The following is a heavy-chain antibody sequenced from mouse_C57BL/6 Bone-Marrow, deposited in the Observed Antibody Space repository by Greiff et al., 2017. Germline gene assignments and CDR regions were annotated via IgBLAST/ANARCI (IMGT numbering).Heavy chain of an antibody. V-gene: IGHV1-5*01. CDR1: GFTFTSYW. Sequence: VHVKQSGTVLARPGASVKMSCKTSGFTFTSYWMHWVNQRPGQGLEWIGAICPGNSATSYNQKFKGQANLTAVTSASTAYMALSRLPNEDSAVYDCTRNWDRFAYWGQGTLVTVSA. D-gene: IGHD4-1*01. J-gene: IGHJ3*01. CDR3: TRNWDRFAY. CDR2: ICPGNSAT.